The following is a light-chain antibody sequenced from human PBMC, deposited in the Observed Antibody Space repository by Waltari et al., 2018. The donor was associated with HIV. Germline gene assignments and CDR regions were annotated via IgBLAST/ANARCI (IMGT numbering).Light chain of an antibody. Sequence: DIQMTQSPSSLSPPVGDRVTITCRASQSISTYLNWYQQKPGKAPKLLIYAASSLQSGVPSRFSGSGSGTDFTLTINSLQPEDLATYYCQQSYSTPPWTFGQGTKVEIK. CDR1: QSISTY. CDR2: AAS. CDR3: QQSYSTPPWT. J-gene: IGKJ1*01. V-gene: IGKV1-39*01.